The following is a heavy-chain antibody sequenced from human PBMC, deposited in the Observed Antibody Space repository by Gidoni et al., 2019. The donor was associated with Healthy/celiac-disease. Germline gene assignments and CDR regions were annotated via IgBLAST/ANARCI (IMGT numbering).Heavy chain of an antibody. CDR2: ISGSGGFT. V-gene: IGHV3-23*01. J-gene: IGHJ4*02. CDR1: GFTFSSFA. Sequence: EVQLLESGGGLVQPGGSLRLSCAASGFTFSSFARSWVRQAPGKGLEWVSAISGSGGFTYSADSVKGRFTISRDNSKNTLYLQMNSLRAEDTAVYYCAYQRSGSYLPVYFDYWGQGTLVTVSS. CDR3: AYQRSGSYLPVYFDY. D-gene: IGHD3-10*01.